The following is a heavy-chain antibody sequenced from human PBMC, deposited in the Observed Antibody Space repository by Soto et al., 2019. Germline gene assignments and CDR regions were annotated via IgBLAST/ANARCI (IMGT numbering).Heavy chain of an antibody. J-gene: IGHJ5*02. CDR2: IYWDDDK. D-gene: IGHD6-19*01. Sequence: QITLKESGPTLVKPTQTLTLTCTFSGFSLSTSGVSVGWIRQPPGEALEWLALIYWDDDKRYRPSLKSRLTITTDTSKNQVVLTMTKMDPVDTATYYCAHGDTGSGWLQNWFDPWVQGTLVTVSS. CDR3: AHGDTGSGWLQNWFDP. CDR1: GFSLSTSGVS. V-gene: IGHV2-5*02.